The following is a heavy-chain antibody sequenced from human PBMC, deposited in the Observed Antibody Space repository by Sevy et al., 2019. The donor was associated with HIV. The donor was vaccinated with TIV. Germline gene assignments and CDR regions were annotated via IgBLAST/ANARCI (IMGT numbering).Heavy chain of an antibody. J-gene: IGHJ6*02. Sequence: SETLSLTCTVSGGSISPYYWNWIRQPPGKGLEWIGYIYYSGSTNYNPSLKSRVTISVDTSKNQFSLKLNSVTDADTAVYFCARGGGLTDYGMDVWGQGTTVTVSS. V-gene: IGHV4-59*01. CDR1: GGSISPYY. CDR3: ARGGGLTDYGMDV. CDR2: IYYSGST. D-gene: IGHD3-16*01.